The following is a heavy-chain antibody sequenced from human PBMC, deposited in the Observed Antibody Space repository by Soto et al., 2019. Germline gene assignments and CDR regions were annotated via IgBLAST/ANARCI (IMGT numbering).Heavy chain of an antibody. V-gene: IGHV1-69*01. J-gene: IGHJ5*02. Sequence: QVQLVQSGAEVKKPGSSVKVSCKASVGTFSSYAISWVRQAPGQGLEWMGGIIPIFGTANYAQKFQGRVTITADESTSTAYMELSSLRSEDTAVYYCARGGADIVVVPAAKGSWFDPWGQGTLVTVSS. CDR2: IIPIFGTA. CDR1: VGTFSSYA. D-gene: IGHD2-2*01. CDR3: ARGGADIVVVPAAKGSWFDP.